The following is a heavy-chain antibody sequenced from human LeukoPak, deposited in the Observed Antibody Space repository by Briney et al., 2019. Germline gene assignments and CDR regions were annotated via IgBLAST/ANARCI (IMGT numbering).Heavy chain of an antibody. CDR1: GFTFSGSA. CDR3: AKATTVVTSAFDP. Sequence: GGSLRLSCAASGFTFSGSAMHWVRQASGKGLEWVGRIRSKANSYATAYAASVKGRFTISRDDSKNTAYLQMNSLKTEDTAVYYCAKATTVVTSAFDPWGQGTLVTVSS. CDR2: IRSKANSYAT. J-gene: IGHJ5*02. V-gene: IGHV3-73*01. D-gene: IGHD4-23*01.